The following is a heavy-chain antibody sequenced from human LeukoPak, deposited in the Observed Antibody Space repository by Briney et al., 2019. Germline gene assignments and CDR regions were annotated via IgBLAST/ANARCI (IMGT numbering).Heavy chain of an antibody. D-gene: IGHD6-13*01. CDR3: GRVGSTVGSGTPDY. J-gene: IGHJ4*02. V-gene: IGHV3-11*06. Sequence: GGSLRLSCAASGFTVSSSYMSWVRQAPGKGLEWVSYISGSGSDTPYADSVKGRFTISRDNAKNSLSLQMNSLRADDTAVYYCGRVGSTVGSGTPDYWGQGTLVIVSS. CDR1: GFTVSSSY. CDR2: ISGSGSDT.